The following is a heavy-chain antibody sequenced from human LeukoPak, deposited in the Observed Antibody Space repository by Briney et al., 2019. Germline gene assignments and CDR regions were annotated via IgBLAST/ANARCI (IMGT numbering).Heavy chain of an antibody. V-gene: IGHV3-43D*03. D-gene: IGHD5-12*01. CDR3: AKDGQVATITGAYFDY. CDR1: GFTFDDYA. CDR2: ISWDGGST. Sequence: PGGSLRLSCAASGFTFDDYAMHWVRQAPGKGLEWVSLISWDGGSTYYADSVKGRFTISRDNGKNSLYLQMNSLRAEDTALYYCAKDGQVATITGAYFDYWGQGTLVTVSS. J-gene: IGHJ4*02.